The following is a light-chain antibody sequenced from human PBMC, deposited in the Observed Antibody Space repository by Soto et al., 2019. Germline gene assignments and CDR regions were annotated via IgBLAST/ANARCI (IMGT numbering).Light chain of an antibody. CDR1: QSVSSSS. CDR3: QRYGSSPLIT. J-gene: IGKJ5*01. V-gene: IGKV3-20*01. Sequence: ETVLTQSPGTLSLSPGARGPLSCRARQSVSSSSLAWYQQRPGQAPRLLIYGTSSRATGIPDRFSGSGSGTDFTLTISRLEPEDFAVYFCQRYGSSPLITFGQGTRLEI. CDR2: GTS.